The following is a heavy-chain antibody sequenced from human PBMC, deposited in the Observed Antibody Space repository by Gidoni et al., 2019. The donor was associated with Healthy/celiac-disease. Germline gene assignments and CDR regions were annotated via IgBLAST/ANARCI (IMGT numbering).Heavy chain of an antibody. CDR1: GFTFRTYA. J-gene: IGHJ2*01. CDR2: ISYDGSNK. CDR3: AREIDYGGNSGSWYFDL. Sequence: QVQLVESGGGVVQPGRSLRLSCGASGFTFRTYAMHWVRQAPGKGLGWVAVISYDGSNKYYADSVKGRFTISRDNSKNTLYLQMNSLRAEDTAVYYCAREIDYGGNSGSWYFDLWGRGTLVTVSS. V-gene: IGHV3-30-3*01. D-gene: IGHD4-17*01.